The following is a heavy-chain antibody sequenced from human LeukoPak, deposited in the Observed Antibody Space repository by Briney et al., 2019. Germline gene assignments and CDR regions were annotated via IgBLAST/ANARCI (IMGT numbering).Heavy chain of an antibody. J-gene: IGHJ4*02. CDR1: GFTFSSYA. V-gene: IGHV3-30-3*01. CDR2: ISYDGSNK. CDR3: AKGDFYDTTDLDY. D-gene: IGHD2-21*02. Sequence: LPGGSLRLSCAASGFTFSSYAMHRVRQAPGKGLEWVAVISYDGSNKYYADSVKGRFTISRDNSKNTLYLQMNSLRAEDTAIYFCAKGDFYDTTDLDYWGQGTLVTVSS.